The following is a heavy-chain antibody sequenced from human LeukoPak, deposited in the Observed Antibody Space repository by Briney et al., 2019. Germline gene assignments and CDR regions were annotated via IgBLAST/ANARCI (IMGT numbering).Heavy chain of an antibody. D-gene: IGHD2-2*02. CDR2: ISWNSGSI. J-gene: IGHJ4*02. CDR3: ARAIGVTCISTSCYSFDY. V-gene: IGHV3-9*01. CDR1: GFIFDDYA. Sequence: PGRSLRLSCAASGFIFDDYAMHWVRQAPGKGLEWVSGISWNSGSIGYADSVKGRFTISRDNAKNSLYLQMNSLRAEDTALYYCARAIGVTCISTSCYSFDYWGQGTLVTVSS.